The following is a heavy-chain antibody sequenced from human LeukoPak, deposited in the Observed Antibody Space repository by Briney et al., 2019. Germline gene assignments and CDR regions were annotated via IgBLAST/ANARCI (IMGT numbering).Heavy chain of an antibody. Sequence: GGSLRLSCAASGFTFSSHSMNWVRQAPGKGLEWVSSISISGTYIYYADSVKGRFTISRDNAKNSLYLQMNSLRAEDTAVYYCARDFGSGSLDCWGQGTLVTVSS. CDR3: ARDFGSGSLDC. J-gene: IGHJ4*02. CDR2: ISISGTYI. CDR1: GFTFSSHS. D-gene: IGHD3-10*01. V-gene: IGHV3-21*01.